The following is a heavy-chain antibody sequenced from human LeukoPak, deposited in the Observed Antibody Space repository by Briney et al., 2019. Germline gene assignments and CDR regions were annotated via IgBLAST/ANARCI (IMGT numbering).Heavy chain of an antibody. CDR3: ARGHTVTDYYYYGMDD. V-gene: IGHV4-34*01. D-gene: IGHD4-11*01. CDR2: INNSRST. J-gene: IGHJ6*04. Sequence: SETLSLNCAGYGGSCSGYYWSWIRQPPGKGRKGSGEINNSRSTNYNPSLKRRFPITVNTSKNQFLLTLSSVPAADRSVYYCARGHTVTDYYYYGMDDWGKGTTVTVSS. CDR1: GGSCSGYY.